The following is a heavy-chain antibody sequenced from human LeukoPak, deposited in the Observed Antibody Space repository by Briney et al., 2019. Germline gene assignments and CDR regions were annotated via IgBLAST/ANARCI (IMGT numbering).Heavy chain of an antibody. CDR2: ISIYNGNT. D-gene: IGHD2-21*02. J-gene: IGHJ3*02. Sequence: ASVKVSCKASGYTFTSYGITWVRQAPGQGLEWMGWISIYNGNTNYVQKLQGRLTMTTDTSTTTAYMELRSLRSDDTAVYYCSREFPFCGADCFSGVFDIWGQGTMVTVS. V-gene: IGHV1-18*01. CDR1: GYTFTSYG. CDR3: SREFPFCGADCFSGVFDI.